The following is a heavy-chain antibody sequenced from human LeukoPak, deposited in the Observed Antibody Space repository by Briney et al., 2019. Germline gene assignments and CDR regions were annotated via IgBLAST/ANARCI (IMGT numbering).Heavy chain of an antibody. CDR2: IYYSGST. D-gene: IGHD3-3*02. CDR1: GGSISSGDYY. J-gene: IGHJ5*02. CDR3: ARVGIKAPFDP. Sequence: SETLSLACTVSGGSISSGDYYWSWIRQPPGKGLERIGYIYYSGSTYYNPSLKSRVTISVDTSKNQFSLKLSSVTAADTAVYYCARVGIKAPFDPWGQGTLVTVSS. V-gene: IGHV4-30-4*08.